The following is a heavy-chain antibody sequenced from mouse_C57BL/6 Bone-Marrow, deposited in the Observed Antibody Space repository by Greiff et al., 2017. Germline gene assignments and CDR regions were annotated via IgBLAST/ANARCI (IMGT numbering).Heavy chain of an antibody. J-gene: IGHJ3*01. Sequence: VKLVESGPELVKPGASVKLSCKASGYTFTSYDINWVKQRPGQGLEWIGWIYPRDGSTKYNEKFKGKATFTVVTSSSSAYMGLRILSSEYSAVYFCAREVDYGNYVWFAYWGQGTLVTVSA. CDR3: AREVDYGNYVWFAY. CDR2: IYPRDGST. V-gene: IGHV1-85*01. CDR1: GYTFTSYD. D-gene: IGHD2-1*01.